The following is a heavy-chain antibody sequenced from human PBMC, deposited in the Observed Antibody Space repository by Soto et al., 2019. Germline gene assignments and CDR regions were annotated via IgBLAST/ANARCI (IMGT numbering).Heavy chain of an antibody. CDR2: IYYSGST. J-gene: IGHJ5*02. CDR1: GGSISSYY. V-gene: IGHV4-59*01. D-gene: IGHD3-10*01. CDR3: ARDSSGAGSGRPRRWFDP. Sequence: QVQLQESGPGLVKPSETLSLTCTVSGGSISSYYWSWIRQPPGKGLEWIGYIYYSGSTNYNPSLKSRVTISVDTSKNQFSLKLSSVTAADTAVYYCARDSSGAGSGRPRRWFDPWGQGTLVTVSS.